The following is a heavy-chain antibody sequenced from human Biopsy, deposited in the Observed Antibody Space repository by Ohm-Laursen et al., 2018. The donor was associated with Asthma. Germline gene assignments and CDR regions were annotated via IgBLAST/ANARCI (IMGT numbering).Heavy chain of an antibody. D-gene: IGHD3-16*01. J-gene: IGHJ4*02. CDR2: FDPEDGET. V-gene: IGHV1-24*01. Sequence: ASVKVSCKVSGWTLSELPMHWVRQAPGKGPEWMGGFDPEDGETTYAQKVQGRVTMTADPSTDTAFMELSSLRSEDTAVYYCAAGPLYNGLRNIRWGQGTLVTVSS. CDR3: AAGPLYNGLRNIR. CDR1: GWTLSELP.